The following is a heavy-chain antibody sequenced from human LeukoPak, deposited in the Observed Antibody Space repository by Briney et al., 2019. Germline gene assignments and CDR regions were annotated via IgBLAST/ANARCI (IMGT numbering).Heavy chain of an antibody. J-gene: IGHJ6*02. V-gene: IGHV3-30*18. D-gene: IGHD3-10*01. Sequence: GGSLRLSCAASGFTFSSYGMHWVRQAPGKGLEWVAVISYDGSNKYYADSAKGRFTISRDNSKNTLYLQMNSLRAEDTAVYYCAEDCCYCSWSYSPPQSYYYYYYGMDVWGQGTTVTVSS. CDR2: ISYDGSNK. CDR1: GFTFSSYG. CDR3: AEDCCYCSWSYSPPQSYYYYYYGMDV.